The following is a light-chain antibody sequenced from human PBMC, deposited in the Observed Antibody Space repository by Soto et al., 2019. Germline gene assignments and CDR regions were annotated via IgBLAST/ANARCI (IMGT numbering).Light chain of an antibody. Sequence: EIVLTQSPGTLSLSPGERATLSCRASQSVSSFYLAWYQQKPGQSPRLLISGASSRAAGIPDRFSGGGSGTDFTLTIRRLDPEDCAVYYCQQCARSPWTFGQGTKVEIK. V-gene: IGKV3-20*01. CDR3: QQCARSPWT. J-gene: IGKJ1*01. CDR2: GAS. CDR1: QSVSSFY.